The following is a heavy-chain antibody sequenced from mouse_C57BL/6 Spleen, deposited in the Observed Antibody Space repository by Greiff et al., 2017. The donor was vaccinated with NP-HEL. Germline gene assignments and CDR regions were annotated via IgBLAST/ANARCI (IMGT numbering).Heavy chain of an antibody. J-gene: IGHJ2*01. D-gene: IGHD1-1*01. CDR3: ARSTYYGSTLFDY. CDR2: IDPSDSYT. V-gene: IGHV1-69*01. CDR1: GYAFSSSW. Sequence: QVQLQQSGPELVKPGASVKISCKASGYAFSSSWMNWVKQRPGQGLEWIGEIDPSDSYTNYNQKFKGKSTLTVDKSSSTAYMQLSSLTSEDSAVYYCARSTYYGSTLFDYWGQGTTLTVSS.